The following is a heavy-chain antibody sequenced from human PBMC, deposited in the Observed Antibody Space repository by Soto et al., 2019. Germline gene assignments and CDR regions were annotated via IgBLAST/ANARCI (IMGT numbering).Heavy chain of an antibody. J-gene: IGHJ4*02. Sequence: QVQLVESGGGVVQPGRSLRLSCAASGFTFSSYGMHWVRQAPGKGLEWVAVISYDGSNKYYADSVKGRFTISRDNSKNTLYLQMNSLRAEDTAVYYCVKAGEGGGDYWGQGTLVTVSS. CDR2: ISYDGSNK. D-gene: IGHD3-10*01. CDR1: GFTFSSYG. CDR3: VKAGEGGGDY. V-gene: IGHV3-30*18.